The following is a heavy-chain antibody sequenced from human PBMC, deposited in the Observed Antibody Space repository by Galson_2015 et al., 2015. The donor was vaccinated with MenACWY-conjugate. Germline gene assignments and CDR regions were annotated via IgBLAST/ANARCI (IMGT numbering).Heavy chain of an antibody. CDR2: INPSGGSI. J-gene: IGHJ4*02. Sequence: SVKVSCRASGYTFIDYYMHWVRQAPGQGLEWMGIINPSGGSISYAQKFRGRVTMTRDTSTSTVYMELSSLTSDDTALYYCAREGRNWNPGYWGQGTLVTVSS. CDR1: GYTFIDYY. V-gene: IGHV1-46*01. D-gene: IGHD1-1*01. CDR3: AREGRNWNPGY.